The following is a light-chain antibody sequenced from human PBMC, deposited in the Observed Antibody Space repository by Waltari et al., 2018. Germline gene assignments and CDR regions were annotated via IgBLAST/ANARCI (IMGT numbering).Light chain of an antibody. Sequence: QSVLTQPTSVSGSPGQSITISCTGTSRDVGFYNYVSWYQQYPGKVPQLLIYDVMDRPAGVSGRFSCSMSVNTAFLTISGLQADDEADYYCNSYTGSSSWVFGGGTKVTVL. V-gene: IGLV2-14*01. CDR1: SRDVGFYNY. CDR2: DVM. J-gene: IGLJ3*02. CDR3: NSYTGSSSWV.